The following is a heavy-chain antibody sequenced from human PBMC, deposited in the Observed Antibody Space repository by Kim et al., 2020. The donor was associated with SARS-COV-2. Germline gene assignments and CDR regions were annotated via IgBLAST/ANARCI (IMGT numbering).Heavy chain of an antibody. V-gene: IGHV3-30*18. Sequence: GGSLRLSCAASGFTFSSYGMHWVRQAPGKGLEWVAVISYDGSNKYYADSVKGRFTISRDNSKNTLYLQMNSLRAEDTAVYYCAKYSSSFYGMDVWGQGTT. CDR1: GFTFSSYG. CDR3: AKYSSSFYGMDV. D-gene: IGHD6-6*01. CDR2: ISYDGSNK. J-gene: IGHJ6*02.